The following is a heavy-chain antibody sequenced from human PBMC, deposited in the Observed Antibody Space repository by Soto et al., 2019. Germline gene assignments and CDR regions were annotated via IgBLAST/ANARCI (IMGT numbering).Heavy chain of an antibody. CDR1: GGTFSSYA. CDR3: ARWTGGGRGY. J-gene: IGHJ4*02. CDR2: IIPIFGTA. D-gene: IGHD3-10*01. Sequence: QVQLVQSGAEVKKPGSSVKVSCEASGGTFSSYAISWVRQAPGQGLEWMGGIIPIFGTANYAQKFQGRVRITAVESTSTACLELGSLGAEDTAVDYWARWTGGGRGYWGQGTLVTVSS. V-gene: IGHV1-69*12.